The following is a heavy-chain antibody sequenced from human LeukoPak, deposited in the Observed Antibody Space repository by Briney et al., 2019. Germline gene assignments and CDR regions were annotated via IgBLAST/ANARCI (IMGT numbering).Heavy chain of an antibody. J-gene: IGHJ4*02. D-gene: IGHD5-12*01. CDR3: VTDMSGSLGD. V-gene: IGHV3-7*05. CDR2: IKKDGSEK. Sequence: GGSLRLSCAASGFTFSNYWMNWVRQAPGKGLEWVANIKKDGSEKHYVDSVKGRFTISRDNAKNSLYLQMSSLRAEDTAVYHCVTDMSGSLGDWGQGTLVTVSS. CDR1: GFTFSNYW.